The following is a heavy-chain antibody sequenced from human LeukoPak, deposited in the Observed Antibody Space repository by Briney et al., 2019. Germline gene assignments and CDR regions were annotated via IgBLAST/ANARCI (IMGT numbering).Heavy chain of an antibody. CDR3: ARVRYCSSTSCYTGFDY. D-gene: IGHD2-2*02. CDR1: GYSISSGHY. J-gene: IGHJ4*02. CDR2: IYHSGST. Sequence: KPSETLSLTCAVSGYSISSGHYWGWIRQPPGKGLEWIGSIYHSGSTYNNPSLKSRVTISVDTSKNQFSLKLSSVTAADTAVYYCARVRYCSSTSCYTGFDYWGQGTLVTVSS. V-gene: IGHV4-38-2*01.